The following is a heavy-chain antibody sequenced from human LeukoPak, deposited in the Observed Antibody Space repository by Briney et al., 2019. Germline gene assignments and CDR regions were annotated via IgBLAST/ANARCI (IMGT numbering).Heavy chain of an antibody. Sequence: SQTLSLTCTVSGGSISSGRYYWSWIRQPAGKGLDWLGRIYTSGSTNYNASLKSGVTISVDTSKNQFSLKLSSVTAADTAVYYCARSYYMDVWGKGTTVTVSS. CDR2: IYTSGST. V-gene: IGHV4-61*02. J-gene: IGHJ6*03. CDR1: GGSISSGRYY. CDR3: ARSYYMDV.